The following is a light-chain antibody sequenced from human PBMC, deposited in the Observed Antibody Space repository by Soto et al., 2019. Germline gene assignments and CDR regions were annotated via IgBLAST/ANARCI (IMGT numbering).Light chain of an antibody. Sequence: DIQMTQSPSSLSASVEDRVTITCRASQSISAHLNWYQQKPGKAPKVLIYAATNLESGVPSRFSGSGSGTEFTLTISSLQPEDFATYYCQQGYTTPGTFGQGTKVE. CDR1: QSISAH. CDR2: AAT. CDR3: QQGYTTPGT. V-gene: IGKV1-39*01. J-gene: IGKJ1*01.